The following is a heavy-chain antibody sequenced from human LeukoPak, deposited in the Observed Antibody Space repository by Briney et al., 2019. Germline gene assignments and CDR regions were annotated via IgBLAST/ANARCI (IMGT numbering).Heavy chain of an antibody. D-gene: IGHD4-17*01. V-gene: IGHV4-34*01. CDR2: VNHSGST. CDR1: GGSFSGYY. J-gene: IGHJ5*02. CDR3: ARGRMYGEDWFDP. Sequence: SETLSLTCAVYGGSFSGYYWSWIRQPPGKGLEWIGEVNHSGSTNYNPSLKSRVTISVDTSKNQFSLKLSSVTAADTAVYYCARGRMYGEDWFDPWGQGTLVTVSS.